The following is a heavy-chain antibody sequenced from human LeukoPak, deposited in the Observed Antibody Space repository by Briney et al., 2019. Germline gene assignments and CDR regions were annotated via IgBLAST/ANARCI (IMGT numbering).Heavy chain of an antibody. J-gene: IGHJ3*02. V-gene: IGHV4-39*07. Sequence: SETLSLTCTVSGGSISSSSYYWGWIRQPPGKGLEWIGSIYHSGSTYYNPSLNSRVTISVDRSKNLFSLRLSSVTAADTAVYYCARAGDLIVVAMGAFDIWGQGTMVTVSS. D-gene: IGHD2-15*01. CDR3: ARAGDLIVVAMGAFDI. CDR1: GGSISSSSYY. CDR2: IYHSGST.